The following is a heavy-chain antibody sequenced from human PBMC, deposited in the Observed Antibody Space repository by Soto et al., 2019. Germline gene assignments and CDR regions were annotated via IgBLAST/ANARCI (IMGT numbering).Heavy chain of an antibody. CDR1: GGFVSSGNYY. CDR3: ARVERGTATTVVDAFDI. V-gene: IGHV4-34*01. Sequence: QEQLQQWGAGLLKPSETLSLTCAVYGGFVSSGNYYWSWIRQPPGKGLEWIGEMSHSGGTHFNPSLKSRVPISVDTSKNQFSLKMSSVTAADPALYYCARVERGTATTVVDAFDIWGPGTMVTVSS. J-gene: IGHJ3*02. D-gene: IGHD1-1*01. CDR2: MSHSGGT.